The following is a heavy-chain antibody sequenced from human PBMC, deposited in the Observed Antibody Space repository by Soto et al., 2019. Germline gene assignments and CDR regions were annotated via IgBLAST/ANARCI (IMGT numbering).Heavy chain of an antibody. CDR1: GFTFSSFY. D-gene: IGHD6-13*01. Sequence: GGSLRLSCVAPGFTFSSFYMMWARQVPGRGLEWLAKIKQDGSEKSYVDSVRGRFTISRDNAKESVYLQMDSLRADDTAVYFCGRLARGAAGGTFWGQGTLVTVSS. CDR3: GRLARGAAGGTF. J-gene: IGHJ4*02. CDR2: IKQDGSEK. V-gene: IGHV3-7*03.